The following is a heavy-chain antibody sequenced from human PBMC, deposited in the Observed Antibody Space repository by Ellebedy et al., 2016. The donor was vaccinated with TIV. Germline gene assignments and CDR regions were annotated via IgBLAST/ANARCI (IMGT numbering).Heavy chain of an antibody. CDR1: GFTFSDHY. Sequence: GESLKISCAASGFTFSDHYMHWVRQAPGKGLVWVSRMNSDGRGTIYADSVKGRFTMSRDNAKNTLFLQMNSLRAEDSAVYYCVRAWGGHDSSGYFYEREYYFDYWGQGTLVTVSS. J-gene: IGHJ4*02. V-gene: IGHV3-74*01. CDR2: MNSDGRGT. CDR3: VRAWGGHDSSGYFYEREYYFDY. D-gene: IGHD3-22*01.